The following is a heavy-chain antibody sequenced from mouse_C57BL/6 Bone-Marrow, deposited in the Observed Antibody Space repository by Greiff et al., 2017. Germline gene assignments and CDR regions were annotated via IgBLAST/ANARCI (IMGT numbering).Heavy chain of an antibody. CDR2: ISSGGSYT. V-gene: IGHV5-6*01. J-gene: IGHJ3*01. CDR3: ARNSPFAY. D-gene: IGHD2-12*01. CDR1: GFTFSSYG. Sequence: EVQRVESGGDLVKPGGSLKISCAASGFTFSSYGMSWVRQTPDKRLEWVATISSGGSYTYYPDSVKGRFTISRDNATNTLYLQMSSLKSEDTAMYYCARNSPFAYWGQGTLVTVSA.